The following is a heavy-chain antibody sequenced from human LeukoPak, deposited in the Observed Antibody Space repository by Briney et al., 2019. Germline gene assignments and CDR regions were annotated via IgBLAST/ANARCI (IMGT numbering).Heavy chain of an antibody. V-gene: IGHV3-33*01. Sequence: GGSLRLSCAASGFTFSSYGMHWVRQAPGKGLEWVAVIWYDGSNKYYADSVKGRFTISRDNSKNTLYLQMNSLRAEDTAVYYCARDRSGYSDVFDIWGQGTMVTVSS. CDR2: IWYDGSNK. CDR3: ARDRSGYSDVFDI. J-gene: IGHJ3*02. D-gene: IGHD6-13*01. CDR1: GFTFSSYG.